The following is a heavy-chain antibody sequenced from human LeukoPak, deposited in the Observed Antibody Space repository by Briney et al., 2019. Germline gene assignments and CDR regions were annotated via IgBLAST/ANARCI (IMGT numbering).Heavy chain of an antibody. Sequence: GGSLRLSCAASGFTFSSYEMNWVRQAPGKGLEWVSYISSSGSTIYYADSVKGRFTISRDNAKNSLYLQMNSLRAEDTVVYYCARGDGYNYGFDYWGQGTLVTVSS. CDR2: ISSSGSTI. D-gene: IGHD5-24*01. V-gene: IGHV3-48*03. J-gene: IGHJ4*02. CDR3: ARGDGYNYGFDY. CDR1: GFTFSSYE.